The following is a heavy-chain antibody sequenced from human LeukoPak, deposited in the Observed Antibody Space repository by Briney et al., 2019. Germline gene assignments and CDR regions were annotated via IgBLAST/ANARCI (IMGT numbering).Heavy chain of an antibody. Sequence: VGSLRLSCAASGFTFSSYAMSWVRQAPGKGLEWVSAISGSGGSTYYADSVKGRFTISRDNSKNTLYLQMNSLRAEDTAVYYCAKDKSTYYYDSSGLANAFDIWGQGTMVTVSS. CDR1: GFTFSSYA. D-gene: IGHD3-22*01. J-gene: IGHJ3*02. CDR3: AKDKSTYYYDSSGLANAFDI. V-gene: IGHV3-23*01. CDR2: ISGSGGST.